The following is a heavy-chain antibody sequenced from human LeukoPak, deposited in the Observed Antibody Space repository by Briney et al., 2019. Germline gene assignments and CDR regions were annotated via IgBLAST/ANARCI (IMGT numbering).Heavy chain of an antibody. V-gene: IGHV3-23*01. CDR3: ANSYAPSLYFTSWYPAY. J-gene: IGHJ4*02. CDR1: GFTFSSYA. Sequence: PGGSLRLSCAASGFTFSSYAMSWVRQAPGKGLEWVSAISGSGGSTYYADSVKGRFTISRDNSKNTLYLQMNSLRADDTAVYYCANSYAPSLYFTSWYPAYWGQGALVTVSS. CDR2: ISGSGGST. D-gene: IGHD6-13*01.